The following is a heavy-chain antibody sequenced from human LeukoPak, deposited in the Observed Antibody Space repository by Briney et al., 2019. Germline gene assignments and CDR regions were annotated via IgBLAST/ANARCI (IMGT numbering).Heavy chain of an antibody. CDR3: ARGDDSSGYSTFDI. J-gene: IGHJ3*02. CDR1: GGSFSGYC. D-gene: IGHD3-22*01. CDR2: INHSGST. Sequence: SETLSLTCTVYGGSFSGYCWSWIRQPPGKGLEWVGEINHSGSTNYNPSLKSRVTISVDTSKNQFSLKLTSMTAADTAVYYCARGDDSSGYSTFDIWGQGTMVTVSS. V-gene: IGHV4-34*01.